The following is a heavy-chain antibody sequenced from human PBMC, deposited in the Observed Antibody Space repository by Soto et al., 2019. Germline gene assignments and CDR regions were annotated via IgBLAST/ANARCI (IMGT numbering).Heavy chain of an antibody. CDR2: ISYDGRNK. V-gene: IGHV3-30*18. CDR1: GFSFSTYA. CDR3: AKGGLKVTTSYYDS. J-gene: IGHJ4*02. Sequence: PGGSLRLSCAASGFSFSTYAMYWVRQAPGKGLEWVSVISYDGRNKYYGEAMKGRFTMSRDNSKNTLYLQMNSLRAEDTAVYYCAKGGLKVTTSYYDSWGQGTVVTVS. D-gene: IGHD4-17*01.